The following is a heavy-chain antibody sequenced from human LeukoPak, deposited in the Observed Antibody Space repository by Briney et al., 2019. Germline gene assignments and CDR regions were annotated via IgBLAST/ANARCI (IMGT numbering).Heavy chain of an antibody. CDR3: ARDLVLSYSSGWYPLGY. J-gene: IGHJ4*02. V-gene: IGHV4-61*01. CDR2: IYYSGST. D-gene: IGHD6-19*01. CDR1: GGSISSGSYY. Sequence: SETLSLTCTVSGGSISSGSYYWSWIRQPPGKGLEWIGYIYYSGSTNYNPSLKSRVTISVDTSKNQFSLKLSSVTAADTAVYYCARDLVLSYSSGWYPLGYWGQGTLVTVSS.